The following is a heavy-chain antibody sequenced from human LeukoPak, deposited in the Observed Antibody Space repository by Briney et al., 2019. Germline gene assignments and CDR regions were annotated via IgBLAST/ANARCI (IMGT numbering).Heavy chain of an antibody. J-gene: IGHJ4*02. CDR2: ISYDGSNK. CDR1: GSTFSSYG. D-gene: IGHD2-8*01. CDR3: AKGLTNGVPE. V-gene: IGHV3-30*18. Sequence: GGSLRLSCAASGSTFSSYGMHWVRQAPGKGLEWVAVISYDGSNKYYADSLKGRFTISRDNSKNTLYLQMNSLRAEDTAVYYCAKGLTNGVPEWGQGTLVTVSS.